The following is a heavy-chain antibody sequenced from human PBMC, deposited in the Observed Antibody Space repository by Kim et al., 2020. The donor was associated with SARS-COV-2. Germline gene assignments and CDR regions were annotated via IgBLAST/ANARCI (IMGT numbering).Heavy chain of an antibody. CDR1: GDSVSSNSAA. Sequence: SQTLSLTCAISGDSVSSNSAAWNWIRQSPSRGLEWLGRTYYRSKWYNDYAVSVKSRITINPDTSKNQFSLQLNSVTPEDTAVYYCARSFIMSNYGDYEYAFDYWGQGTLVTVSS. CDR3: ARSFIMSNYGDYEYAFDY. CDR2: TYYRSKWYN. V-gene: IGHV6-1*01. D-gene: IGHD4-17*01. J-gene: IGHJ4*02.